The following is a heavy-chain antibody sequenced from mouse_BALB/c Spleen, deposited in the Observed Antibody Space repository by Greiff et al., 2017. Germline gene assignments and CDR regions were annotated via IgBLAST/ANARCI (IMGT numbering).Heavy chain of an antibody. Sequence: VQLQQSGAELAKPGASVKMSCKASGYTFTSYWMHWVKQRPGQGLEWIGYINPSTGYTEYNQKFKDKATLTADKSSSTAYMQLSSLTSEDSAVYYCAIYYDYDYYAMDYWGQGTSVTVSS. CDR3: AIYYDYDYYAMDY. D-gene: IGHD2-4*01. CDR1: GYTFTSYW. V-gene: IGHV1-7*01. CDR2: INPSTGYT. J-gene: IGHJ4*01.